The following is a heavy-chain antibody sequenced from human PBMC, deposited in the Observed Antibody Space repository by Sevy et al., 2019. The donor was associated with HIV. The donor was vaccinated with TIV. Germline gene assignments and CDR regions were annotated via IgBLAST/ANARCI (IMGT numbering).Heavy chain of an antibody. CDR1: GYTFTGYY. Sequence: ASVKVSCKASGYTFTGYYMHWVRQAPGQGLEWMGRINPNSGGTNYAQKFQGRVTMTRDTSISTAYMERSRLRSDDTAGYYCARDIVVVPAALGSFDPWGQGTLVTVSS. CDR2: INPNSGGT. J-gene: IGHJ5*02. D-gene: IGHD2-2*01. V-gene: IGHV1-2*06. CDR3: ARDIVVVPAALGSFDP.